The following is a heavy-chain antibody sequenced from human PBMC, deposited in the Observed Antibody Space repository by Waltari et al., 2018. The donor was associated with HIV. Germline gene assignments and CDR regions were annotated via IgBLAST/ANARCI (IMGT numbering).Heavy chain of an antibody. CDR3: ARGVDIVVVVAANYYYGMDV. J-gene: IGHJ6*02. D-gene: IGHD2-15*01. CDR2: IIPIFGTA. V-gene: IGHV1-69*12. Sequence: QVQLVQSGAEVKKPGSSVKVSCKASGGTFSSYAISWVRQAPGQGLEWMGGIIPIFGTANYAQKFQGRVTSTADESTSTAYMELSSLRSEDTAVYYCARGVDIVVVVAANYYYGMDVWGQGTTVTVSS. CDR1: GGTFSSYA.